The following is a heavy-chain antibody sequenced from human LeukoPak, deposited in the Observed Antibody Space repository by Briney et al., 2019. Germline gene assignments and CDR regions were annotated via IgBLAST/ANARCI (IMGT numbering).Heavy chain of an antibody. J-gene: IGHJ4*02. D-gene: IGHD6-19*01. CDR2: IKQDGSEK. CDR1: GFTFSSYW. CDR3: ASLTGSGWFDY. Sequence: GGSLRLSCAASGFTFSSYWMSWVRQAPGKGLEWVANIKQDGSEKYYVDSVKGRFTISRDNAKNSLYLQMNSLRAEDTAVYHCASLTGSGWFDYWGQGTLVTVSS. V-gene: IGHV3-7*01.